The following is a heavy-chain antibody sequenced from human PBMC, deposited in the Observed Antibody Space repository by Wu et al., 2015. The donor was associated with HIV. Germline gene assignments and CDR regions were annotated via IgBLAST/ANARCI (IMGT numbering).Heavy chain of an antibody. CDR3: ARAGGFCSGTSCLDL. V-gene: IGHV1-46*01. CDR1: AYSFIDYY. Sequence: QVQLVQSGAEVKKPGASVKVSCKASAYSFIDYYIHWVRQAPGHGLEWVGIINPSSGSTSYAQKFRGRVTMTRDTSTATVYMELSSLRSEDTALYSCARAGGFCSGTSCLDLWGQGTLVTVSS. J-gene: IGHJ5*02. CDR2: INPSSGST. D-gene: IGHD2-2*03.